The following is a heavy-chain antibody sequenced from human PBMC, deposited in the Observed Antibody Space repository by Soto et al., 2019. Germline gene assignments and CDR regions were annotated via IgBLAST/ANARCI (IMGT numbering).Heavy chain of an antibody. Sequence: QVQQQPWGAGLLKPSETLSLTCAVYAGSFSHYYWNWIRQSPGKGLEWIGKIKHSGSSNYNPSLRSRVSMSVDMSKTQFSLRLTSVTAADTAVYYCARGGSSDWQVALDIWVQGTMVTVSS. CDR2: IKHSGSS. V-gene: IGHV4-34*01. J-gene: IGHJ3*02. CDR3: ARGGSSDWQVALDI. D-gene: IGHD6-19*01. CDR1: AGSFSHYY.